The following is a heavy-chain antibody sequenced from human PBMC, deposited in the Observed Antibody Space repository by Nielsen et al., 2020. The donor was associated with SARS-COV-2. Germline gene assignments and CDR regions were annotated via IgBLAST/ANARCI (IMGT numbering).Heavy chain of an antibody. CDR3: ARGDGWYYDSSGYDY. V-gene: IGHV1-69*06. J-gene: IGHJ4*02. CDR2: IIPIFGTA. CDR1: GGTFSSYA. Sequence: SVKVSCKASGGTFSSYAISWVRQAPRQGLEWMGGIIPIFGTANYAQKFQGRVTITADKSTSTAYMELSSLRSEDTAVYYCARGDGWYYDSSGYDYWGQGTLVTVSS. D-gene: IGHD3-22*01.